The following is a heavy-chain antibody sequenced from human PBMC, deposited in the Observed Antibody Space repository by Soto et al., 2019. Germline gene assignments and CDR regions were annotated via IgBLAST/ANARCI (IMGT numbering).Heavy chain of an antibody. CDR1: GYTFTSYA. Sequence: ASVKVSCKASGYTFTSYAMHWVRQAPGQRLEWMGWINAGNGNTKYSQKFQGRVTITRDTSASTAYMELSSLRSEDTAVYYCANEYYDILTGPGLAFDIWGQGTMVTVSS. J-gene: IGHJ3*02. V-gene: IGHV1-3*01. CDR3: ANEYYDILTGPGLAFDI. D-gene: IGHD3-9*01. CDR2: INAGNGNT.